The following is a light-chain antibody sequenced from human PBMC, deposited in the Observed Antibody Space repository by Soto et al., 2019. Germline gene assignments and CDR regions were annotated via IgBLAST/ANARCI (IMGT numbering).Light chain of an antibody. CDR3: QQYGTSPPS. CDR2: AAS. CDR1: QSVNSDY. V-gene: IGKV3-20*01. Sequence: IVLTQSPGTLSLSPGERATLSCRASQSVNSDYLAWYQQRPGQAPRLLIYAASSRATGIPDRFSGSRSGTEFTLTIRRLETEDFAVYHCQQYGTSPPSFGQGTKLEIK. J-gene: IGKJ2*01.